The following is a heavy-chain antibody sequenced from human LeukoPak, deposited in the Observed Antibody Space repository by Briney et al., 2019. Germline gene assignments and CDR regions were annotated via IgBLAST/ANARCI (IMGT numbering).Heavy chain of an antibody. CDR3: TTCLNGAGQPVAIYYYGMDV. V-gene: IGHV1-24*01. CDR1: GYTLTEMS. CDR2: FDPEDGET. Sequence: ASVKVSCKVSGYTLTEMSIHWVRQAPGGALEWMGGFDPEDGETVYAPKFQGRVTMTEDTPADTAYMELSSLRSEDTAVYYCTTCLNGAGQPVAIYYYGMDVWGQGTTVTVSS. D-gene: IGHD2-2*01. J-gene: IGHJ6*02.